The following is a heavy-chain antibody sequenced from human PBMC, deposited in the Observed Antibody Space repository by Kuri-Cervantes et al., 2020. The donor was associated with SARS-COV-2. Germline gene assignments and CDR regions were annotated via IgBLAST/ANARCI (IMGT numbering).Heavy chain of an antibody. J-gene: IGHJ4*02. CDR1: GFTFSSYD. V-gene: IGHV3-30*02. CDR2: IRYDGSNK. Sequence: GESLKISCAASGFTFSSYDMHWVCQAPGKGLEWVAFIRYDGSNKYYADSVKGRFTISRDNSKNTLYLQMNSLRAEDTAVYYCAKDGYNYDYFDYWGQGTPVTVSS. D-gene: IGHD5-24*01. CDR3: AKDGYNYDYFDY.